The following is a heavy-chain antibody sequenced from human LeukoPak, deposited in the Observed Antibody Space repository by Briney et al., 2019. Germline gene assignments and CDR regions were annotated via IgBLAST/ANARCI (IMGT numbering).Heavy chain of an antibody. CDR2: IYPGDSDT. CDR1: GYSFTTYW. CDR3: ARHASEYSSSSWLDP. Sequence: GESPKISCKGSGYSFTTYWIVWVRQMPGKGLEWMGIIYPGDSDTRYSPSFQGQVTISADKSINTAYLQWSSLKASDTATYYCARHASEYSSSSWLDPWGQGTLVTAS. V-gene: IGHV5-51*01. J-gene: IGHJ5*02. D-gene: IGHD6-6*01.